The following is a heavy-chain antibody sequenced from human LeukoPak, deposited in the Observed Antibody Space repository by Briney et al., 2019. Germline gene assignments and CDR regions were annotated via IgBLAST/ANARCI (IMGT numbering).Heavy chain of an antibody. Sequence: ASVKVSCKASGYTFTGYYMHWVRQAPGQGLEWMGWINPNSGGTKYAQKFQGRVTMTRDTSISTAYMELSRLRSDDTAVYYCARDLWELLRSELDYWGQGTLVTVSS. D-gene: IGHD1-26*01. V-gene: IGHV1-2*02. J-gene: IGHJ4*02. CDR3: ARDLWELLRSELDY. CDR2: INPNSGGT. CDR1: GYTFTGYY.